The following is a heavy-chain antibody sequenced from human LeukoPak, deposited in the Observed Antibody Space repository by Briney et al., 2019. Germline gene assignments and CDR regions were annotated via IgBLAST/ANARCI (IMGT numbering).Heavy chain of an antibody. V-gene: IGHV1-2*02. D-gene: IGHD6-13*01. CDR1: GYSFTGYY. J-gene: IGHJ4*02. CDR3: ASALNSRNSSC. CDR2: SSPYSGGT. Sequence: ASVKVSCKASGYSFTGYYMHWVRQAPGQGLEWMGWSSPYSGGTHYAQNSQGRVTMTTDTTISTAYMELSSLRSDDTAIYYCASALNSRNSSCWGQGTLVTVSS.